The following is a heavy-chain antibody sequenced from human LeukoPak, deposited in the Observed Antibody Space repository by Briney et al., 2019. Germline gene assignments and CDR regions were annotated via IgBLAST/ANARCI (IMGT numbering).Heavy chain of an antibody. Sequence: SETLSLTCTVSGGSISTYSWCWIRQAAGKRLEWIGCFYTSGTTNYNPSLKGRVAMSVDTSKNQFSLRLSSVTAADTAVYYCARPGNYDFWSPYEDWGQESLVTVSS. J-gene: IGHJ4*02. V-gene: IGHV4-4*07. D-gene: IGHD3-3*01. CDR2: FYTSGTT. CDR3: ARPGNYDFWSPYED. CDR1: GGSISTYS.